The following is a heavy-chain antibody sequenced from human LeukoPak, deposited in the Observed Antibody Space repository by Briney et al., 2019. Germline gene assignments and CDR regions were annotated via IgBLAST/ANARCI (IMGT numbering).Heavy chain of an antibody. CDR1: GFTVSSNY. V-gene: IGHV3-66*01. CDR3: ASARGYSGYDSHAFDI. J-gene: IGHJ3*02. D-gene: IGHD5-12*01. Sequence: GRSLRLSCVASGFTVSSNYMSWVRQAPGKGLEEGSVIYSGGSTYYADSVKGRFTISRDNSKNTLYLQMNSLRAEDTAVYYCASARGYSGYDSHAFDIWGQGTMVTVS. CDR2: IYSGGST.